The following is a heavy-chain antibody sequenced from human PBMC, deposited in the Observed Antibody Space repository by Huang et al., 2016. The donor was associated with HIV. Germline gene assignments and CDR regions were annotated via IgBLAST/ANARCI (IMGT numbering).Heavy chain of an antibody. CDR1: GGTFSSYA. Sequence: QVLLVQSGAEVRKPGSSVKVSCTAFGGTFSSYAISWVRQAPGQGLEWMGGISPIFGTANYAPKFQGRVTITADESTTTGYMKLTRLTSEDTAVYYSARTAYSYGFRQGYNWFDPWGQGTPVTVSS. CDR2: ISPIFGTA. V-gene: IGHV1-69*13. D-gene: IGHD5-18*01. CDR3: ARTAYSYGFRQGYNWFDP. J-gene: IGHJ5*02.